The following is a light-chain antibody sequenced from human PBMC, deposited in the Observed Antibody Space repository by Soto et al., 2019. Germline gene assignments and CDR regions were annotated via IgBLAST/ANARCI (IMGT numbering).Light chain of an antibody. CDR3: QQRSNWPPLT. V-gene: IGKV3-11*01. CDR2: DAS. J-gene: IGKJ4*01. CDR1: QSVSSY. Sequence: IVLTQSPAPLSLSPGERAPLPCRASQSVSSYLAWYQQKPGQAPRLLIYDASNRATGIPARFSGSGSGTDFTLTISSLEPEDFAVYYCQQRSNWPPLTFGGGTKVDIK.